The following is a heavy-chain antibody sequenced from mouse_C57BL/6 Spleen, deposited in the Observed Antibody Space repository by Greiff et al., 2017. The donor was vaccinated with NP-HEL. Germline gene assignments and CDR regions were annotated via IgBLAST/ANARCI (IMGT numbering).Heavy chain of an antibody. D-gene: IGHD1-1*01. CDR2: ISSGSSTI. V-gene: IGHV5-17*01. J-gene: IGHJ3*01. Sequence: EVHLVESGGGLVKPGGSLKLSCAASGFTFSDYGMHWVRQAPEKGLEWVAYISSGSSTIYYADTVKGRFTISRDNAKNTLFLQMTSLRSEDTAMYYCAKSTTVAPAWFAYWGQGTLVTVSA. CDR1: GFTFSDYG. CDR3: AKSTTVAPAWFAY.